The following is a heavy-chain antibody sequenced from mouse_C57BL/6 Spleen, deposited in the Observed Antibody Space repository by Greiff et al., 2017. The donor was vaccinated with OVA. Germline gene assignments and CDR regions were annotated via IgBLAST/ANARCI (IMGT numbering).Heavy chain of an antibody. J-gene: IGHJ3*01. CDR1: GYTFTSSW. CDR2: IDPSDSDT. V-gene: IGHV1-52*01. D-gene: IGHD2-4*01. Sequence: QVQLQPPGAELVRPGSSVKLSCKASGYTFTSSWMHWVQQRPIRGLEWIGNIDPSDSDTNYNQKFKDEATLTVDKSSSTAYMQLSSLTSEDSAVYYCARYDYDEWFAYWGQGTLVTVSA. CDR3: ARYDYDEWFAY.